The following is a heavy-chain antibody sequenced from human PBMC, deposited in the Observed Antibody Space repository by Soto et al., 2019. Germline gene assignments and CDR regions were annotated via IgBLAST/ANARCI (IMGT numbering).Heavy chain of an antibody. D-gene: IGHD2-15*01. Sequence: SETLSLTCTVSGGSISSSSYYWGWIRQPPGKGLEWIGSIYYSGSTYYNPSLKSRVTISVDTSKNQFSLKLSSVTAADTAVYYCARQMTGGVVVVAAFDYWGQGTLVTVSS. J-gene: IGHJ4*02. CDR2: IYYSGST. CDR3: ARQMTGGVVVVAAFDY. V-gene: IGHV4-39*01. CDR1: GGSISSSSYY.